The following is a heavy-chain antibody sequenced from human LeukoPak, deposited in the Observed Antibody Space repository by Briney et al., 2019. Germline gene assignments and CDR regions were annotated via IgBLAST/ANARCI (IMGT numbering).Heavy chain of an antibody. CDR1: GFTFSSYW. D-gene: IGHD2-21*02. V-gene: IGHV3-7*05. Sequence: GGSLRLSCAASGFTFSSYWMSWVRQAPGKGLEWVANIKQDGSEKYYVDFVKGRFTISRDNAKNSLYLQMNSLRAEDTAVYYCARVGSDVVVTAHFDYWGQGTLVTVSS. CDR3: ARVGSDVVVTAHFDY. CDR2: IKQDGSEK. J-gene: IGHJ4*02.